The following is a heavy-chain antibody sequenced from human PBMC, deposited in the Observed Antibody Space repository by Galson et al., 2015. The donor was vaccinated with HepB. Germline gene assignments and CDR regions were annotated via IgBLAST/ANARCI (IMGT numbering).Heavy chain of an antibody. D-gene: IGHD3-3*01. CDR2: IYWDDDK. Sequence: PALVKPTQTLTLTCTFSGFSLSTSGVGVGWIRQPPGKALEWLALIYWDDDKRYSPSLKSRLTITKDTSKNQVVLTMTNMDPVDTATYYCAHSITIFGVPYSTGWFDPWSQGTLVTVSS. J-gene: IGHJ5*02. CDR1: GFSLSTSGVG. CDR3: AHSITIFGVPYSTGWFDP. V-gene: IGHV2-5*02.